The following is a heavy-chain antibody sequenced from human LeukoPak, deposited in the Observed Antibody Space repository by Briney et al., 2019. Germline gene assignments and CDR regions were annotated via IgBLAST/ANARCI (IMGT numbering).Heavy chain of an antibody. J-gene: IGHJ4*02. V-gene: IGHV4-34*01. CDR3: ARGPLIAYYFDY. CDR2: INHSGGT. D-gene: IGHD2-21*01. Sequence: SETLSLTCAVYGGSFSGYYWSWIRQPPGKGLEWIGEINHSGGTKYNPSLKSRVTISVDTPKNQFSLKLSSVTAADTAVYYCARGPLIAYYFDYWGQGTLVTVSS. CDR1: GGSFSGYY.